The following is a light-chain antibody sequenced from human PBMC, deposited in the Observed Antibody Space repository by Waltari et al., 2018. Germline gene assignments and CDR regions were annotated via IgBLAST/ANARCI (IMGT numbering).Light chain of an antibody. CDR1: QSINNN. CDR3: QQRSSWPLYT. CDR2: DAS. V-gene: IGKV3-11*01. Sequence: EVVLTQSPATLSLSPGERATLSRRASQSINNNLAWYQQKPGQAPRLLMFDASKRSTGIPARFGGSGSGTDFTLTISSLEPEDFAVYYCQQRSSWPLYTFGPGTKLEIK. J-gene: IGKJ2*01.